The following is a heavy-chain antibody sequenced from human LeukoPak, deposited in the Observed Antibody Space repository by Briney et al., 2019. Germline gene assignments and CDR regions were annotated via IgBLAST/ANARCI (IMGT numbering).Heavy chain of an antibody. V-gene: IGHV3-7*01. D-gene: IGHD6-19*01. CDR2: IKEDGSES. CDR3: ARERRAVVSNCFDY. Sequence: GGCLRLSCAASGFTFNNYWMIWVRQAPGKGLEWVANIKEDGSESNYLDSVKGRLTISRDNAKTSLYLQMNSLRAEDTAVYYCARERRAVVSNCFDYWGQGALVTVSS. J-gene: IGHJ4*02. CDR1: GFTFNNYW.